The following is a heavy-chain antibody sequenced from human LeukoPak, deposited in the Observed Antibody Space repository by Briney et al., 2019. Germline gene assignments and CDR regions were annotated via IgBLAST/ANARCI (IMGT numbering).Heavy chain of an antibody. J-gene: IGHJ3*02. CDR2: IYHSGST. V-gene: IGHV4-4*02. Sequence: SGTLSLTCAVSGGSISSSNWWSWVRQPPGKGLEWVGEIYHSGSTNYNPSLKSRVTISVDKSKNQFSLKLSSVTAADTAVYYCARVGAYSGYDSDALDIWGQGTMVTVSS. D-gene: IGHD5-12*01. CDR1: GGSISSSNW. CDR3: ARVGAYSGYDSDALDI.